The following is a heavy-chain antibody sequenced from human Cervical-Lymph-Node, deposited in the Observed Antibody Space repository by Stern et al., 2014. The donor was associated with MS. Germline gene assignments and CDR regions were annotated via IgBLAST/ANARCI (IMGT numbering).Heavy chain of an antibody. CDR1: GYTFTGHY. CDR3: VRDSLSTGSNIRNYYYGMDV. J-gene: IGHJ6*02. CDR2: AKTQSSVA. D-gene: IGHD2/OR15-2a*01. Sequence: QVQLVESGAEVKKPGASVNVSCRASGYTFTGHYIHWMRQAPGHGLELVGLAKTQSSVANYSQKFQGRVTMTRDTSFNTGYMKLSSLTSDDTAVYYCVRDSLSTGSNIRNYYYGMDVWGQGTTVAVSS. V-gene: IGHV1-2*06.